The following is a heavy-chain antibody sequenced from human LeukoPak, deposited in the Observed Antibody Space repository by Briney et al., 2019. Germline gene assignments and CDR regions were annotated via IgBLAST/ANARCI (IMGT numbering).Heavy chain of an antibody. Sequence: AASVKVSCKASGGTFSSYAISWVRQAPGQGLEWMGGIIPIFGTANYAQKFQGRVTITTDESTSTAYMELSSLRSEDTAVYYCARWPGSSSSGRGGWFDPWGQGTLVTVSS. D-gene: IGHD6-6*01. CDR3: ARWPGSSSSGRGGWFDP. V-gene: IGHV1-69*05. J-gene: IGHJ5*02. CDR1: GGTFSSYA. CDR2: IIPIFGTA.